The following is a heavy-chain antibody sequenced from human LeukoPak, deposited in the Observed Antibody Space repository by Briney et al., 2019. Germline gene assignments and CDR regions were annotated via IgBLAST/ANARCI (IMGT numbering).Heavy chain of an antibody. D-gene: IGHD4-23*01. CDR1: GFTFSNYA. CDR3: ARGGRLLRWPTEGFAY. J-gene: IGHJ4*02. V-gene: IGHV3-30-3*01. Sequence: GGSLRLSCAASGFTFSNYAMHWVRQAPGKGLEWVAVISYDGSNKYYADSVKGRFTISRDNSKDTLYLQMNSLRTEDAAVFYCARGGRLLRWPTEGFAYWGQGTLVTVSS. CDR2: ISYDGSNK.